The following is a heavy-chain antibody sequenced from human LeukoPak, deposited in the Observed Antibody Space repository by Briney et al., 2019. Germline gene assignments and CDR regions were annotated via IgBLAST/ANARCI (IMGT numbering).Heavy chain of an antibody. V-gene: IGHV3-15*01. CDR1: GFIFSDYN. Sequence: NPGGSLRLSCAASGFIFSDYNMSWVRQAPGKGLEWVGRIKSKPDGGTTDYAAPVKDRFVISRDDSKNTLYLQMNSLKTEDTAVYHCTTGSIFDRWGQGTLVTVSS. CDR3: TTGSIFDR. J-gene: IGHJ5*02. CDR2: IKSKPDGGTT. D-gene: IGHD2-2*02.